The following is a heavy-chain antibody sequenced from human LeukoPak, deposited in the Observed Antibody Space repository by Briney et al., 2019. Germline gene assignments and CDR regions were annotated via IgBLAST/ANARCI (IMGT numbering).Heavy chain of an antibody. CDR1: GSSISSGYY. D-gene: IGHD3-10*01. Sequence: KPSETLSLTCTVSGSSISSGYYWGWIRQPPGKGLEWIGSIYQSGSTYYNPSLKSRVTISVDTSKNQFSLKLSSVTAADTAVYYCASDFYGSGSYYAFDIWGQGTMVTVSS. CDR2: IYQSGST. J-gene: IGHJ3*02. CDR3: ASDFYGSGSYYAFDI. V-gene: IGHV4-38-2*02.